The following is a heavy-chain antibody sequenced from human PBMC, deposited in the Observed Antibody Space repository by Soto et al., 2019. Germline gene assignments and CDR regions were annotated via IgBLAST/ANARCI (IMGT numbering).Heavy chain of an antibody. CDR1: GYTFTSYG. D-gene: IGHD3-9*01. CDR3: ARGSLSSDILTGYSLNWFDP. CDR2: ISAYNGNT. V-gene: IGHV1-18*01. J-gene: IGHJ5*02. Sequence: GASAKVSCKASGYTFTSYGISWVRQAPGQGLEWMGWISAYNGNTNYAQKLQGRVTMTTDTSTSTAYMELRSLRSDDTAVYYCARGSLSSDILTGYSLNWFDPWGQGTLVTVSS.